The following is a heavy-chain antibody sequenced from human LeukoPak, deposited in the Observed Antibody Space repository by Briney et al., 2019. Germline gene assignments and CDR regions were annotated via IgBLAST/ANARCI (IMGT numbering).Heavy chain of an antibody. CDR3: ARDQGDYDYPPDY. Sequence: PGGSLRLSCAASGFTFSSHWMTWVRQAPGKGLEWVANIKQDGSEKYYVDSVKGRFTISRDNAKNSLYLQMNSLTAEDTAEYYCARDQGDYDYPPDYWGQGTLVTVSS. CDR1: GFTFSSHW. J-gene: IGHJ4*02. V-gene: IGHV3-7*04. CDR2: IKQDGSEK. D-gene: IGHD5-12*01.